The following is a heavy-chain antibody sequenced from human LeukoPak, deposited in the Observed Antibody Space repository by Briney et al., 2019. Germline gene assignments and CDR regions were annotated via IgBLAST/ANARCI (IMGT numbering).Heavy chain of an antibody. CDR1: GFEFSSYA. CDR3: ARDGAMGATVPYYFDY. D-gene: IGHD1-26*01. J-gene: IGHJ4*02. Sequence: GGSLRLSCTASGFEFSSYAMHWVRQAPGKGLEWVAVISYDGSNKYYADSVKGRFTISRDNSKNTLYLQMNSLRAEDTAVYYCARDGAMGATVPYYFDYWGQGTLVTVSS. V-gene: IGHV3-30-3*01. CDR2: ISYDGSNK.